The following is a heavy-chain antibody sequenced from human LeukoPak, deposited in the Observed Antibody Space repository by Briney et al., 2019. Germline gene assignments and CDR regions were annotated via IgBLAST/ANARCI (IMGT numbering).Heavy chain of an antibody. CDR3: ARVQYCSSTSCSPTEYFQH. V-gene: IGHV1-8*01. Sequence: GASVKVSCKASEYTFTSYDINWVRQATGQGLEWMGWMNPNSGNTGYAQKFQGRVTMTRNTSISTAYMELSSLRSEDTAVYFCARVQYCSSTSCSPTEYFQHWGQGTLVTVSS. D-gene: IGHD2-2*01. J-gene: IGHJ1*01. CDR1: EYTFTSYD. CDR2: MNPNSGNT.